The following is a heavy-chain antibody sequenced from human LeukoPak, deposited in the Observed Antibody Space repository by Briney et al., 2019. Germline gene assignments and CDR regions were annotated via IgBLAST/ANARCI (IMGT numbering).Heavy chain of an antibody. J-gene: IGHJ4*02. D-gene: IGHD6-25*01. V-gene: IGHV4-39*02. CDR3: AREFNGSPDY. CDR2: IRYSGRT. CDR1: GGSISSNTYY. Sequence: SETLSLTCTVSGGSISSNTYYWSWIRQPPRKGLEWIGSIRYSGRTYYKPSLKSRVTLSVDTSKNQLLLNLRSVTAADTAMYYCAREFNGSPDYLGQGTLVTVSS.